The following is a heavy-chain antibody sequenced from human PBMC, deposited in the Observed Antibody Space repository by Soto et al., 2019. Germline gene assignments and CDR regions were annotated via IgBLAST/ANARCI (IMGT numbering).Heavy chain of an antibody. J-gene: IGHJ6*02. V-gene: IGHV4-31*03. CDR3: ARDRGYYDSSGYSHYYYGMDV. CDR1: GGSISSGGYY. D-gene: IGHD3-22*01. CDR2: IYYSGST. Sequence: QVQLQESGPGLVKPSQTLSLTCTVSGGSISSGGYYWSWIRQHPGKGLEWIGYIYYSGSTYYNPSLQSGVTLSVDTSKNQFSLKLSSVTAADTAVYYCARDRGYYDSSGYSHYYYGMDVWGQGTTVTVSS.